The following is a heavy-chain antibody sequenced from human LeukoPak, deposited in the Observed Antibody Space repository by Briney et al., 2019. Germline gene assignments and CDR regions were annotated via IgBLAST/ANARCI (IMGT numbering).Heavy chain of an antibody. J-gene: IGHJ4*02. CDR2: ISNTGSVI. CDR3: ARRPYSSSWYYFDY. D-gene: IGHD6-13*01. V-gene: IGHV3-48*04. Sequence: GGSLRLSCAASGFTFSSYSMNWVRQAPGKGLEWISYISNTGSVIYYADSVKGRFTISRDNAKNSLYLQMSSLRVEDTAVYYCARRPYSSSWYYFDYWGQGTLVTVSS. CDR1: GFTFSSYS.